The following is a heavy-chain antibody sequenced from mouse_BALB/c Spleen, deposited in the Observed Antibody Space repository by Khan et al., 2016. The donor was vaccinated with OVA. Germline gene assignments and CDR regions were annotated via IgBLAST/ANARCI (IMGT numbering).Heavy chain of an antibody. V-gene: IGHV3-2*02. CDR3: AMGRTY. CDR2: ITYSGST. J-gene: IGHJ3*01. CDR1: GYSITSDYA. D-gene: IGHD4-1*01. Sequence: EVKLEVSGPGLVKPSQSLSLTCTVTGYSITSDYAWNWIRQFPGNKLEWMGYITYSGSTSYNPSLKSRISVTRDTSKNQFFLQLNSVTTEDTATYYCAMGRTYWGQGTRVTVSA.